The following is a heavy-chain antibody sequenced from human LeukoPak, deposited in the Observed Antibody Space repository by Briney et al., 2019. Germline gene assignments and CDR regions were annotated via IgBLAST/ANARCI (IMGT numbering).Heavy chain of an antibody. CDR1: GGSISSSSYY. Sequence: SETLSLTCTVSGGSISSSSYYWGWIRQPPGKGLEWIGSIYYSGSTYYNPSLKSRVTISVDTSKNQFSLKLSSVTAADTAVYYCARGGDSWDIVVVPAAHGSTIHDYWGQGTLVTVSS. J-gene: IGHJ4*02. CDR3: ARGGDSWDIVVVPAAHGSTIHDY. D-gene: IGHD2-2*01. CDR2: IYYSGST. V-gene: IGHV4-39*01.